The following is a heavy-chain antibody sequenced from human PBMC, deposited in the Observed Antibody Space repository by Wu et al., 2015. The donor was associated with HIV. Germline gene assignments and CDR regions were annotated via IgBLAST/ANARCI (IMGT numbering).Heavy chain of an antibody. CDR2: INPNSGST. Sequence: QVQLVQSGAEVKKPGASVKVSCKASGYTFTGYYMHWVRQAPGQGLEWMGWINPNSGSTNYAQKFQGRVTMTRDTSISTAYMELSRLRSDDTAVYYCARAEDDFWSGYFRRFDPWGQGTLVTVSS. CDR3: ARAEDDFWSGYFRRFDP. D-gene: IGHD3-3*01. J-gene: IGHJ5*02. V-gene: IGHV1-2*02. CDR1: GYTFTGYY.